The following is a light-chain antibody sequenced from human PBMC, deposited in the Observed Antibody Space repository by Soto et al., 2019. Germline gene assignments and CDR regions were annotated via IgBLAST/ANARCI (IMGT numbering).Light chain of an antibody. CDR1: SSDVGGYNY. J-gene: IGLJ2*01. CDR3: SSYTSSSTLGHVV. V-gene: IGLV2-14*01. CDR2: DVS. Sequence: QSALTQPASVSGSPGQSITISCTGTSSDVGGYNYVSWYQQHPGKAPKFMIYDVSNRPSGVSNCFSGSKSGNTASLTISGLQAEDEADYYCSSYTSSSTLGHVVFGGGTKLTVL.